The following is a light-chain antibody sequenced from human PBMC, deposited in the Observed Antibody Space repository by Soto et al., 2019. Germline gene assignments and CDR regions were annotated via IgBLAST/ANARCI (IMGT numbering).Light chain of an antibody. CDR1: SRDVGGYNY. CDR3: FSHRSGDSHV. J-gene: IGLJ1*01. Sequence: SALTQPASVSGSPGQSITISCTGPSRDVGGYNYVSWYQQYPGKAPKLMIYGVANRPSGVSNRFSGSKTGNTASLTISGLQAEDEAYYYCFSHRSGDSHVFGTGTKVTVL. V-gene: IGLV2-14*01. CDR2: GVA.